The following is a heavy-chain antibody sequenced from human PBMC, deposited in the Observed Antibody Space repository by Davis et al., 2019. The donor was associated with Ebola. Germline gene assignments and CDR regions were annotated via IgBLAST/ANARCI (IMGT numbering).Heavy chain of an antibody. Sequence: PSETLSLTCAVYGGSFSAYYWSWIREPPQQGLEWIGEINHSGSTNYNPSLKSRVTISGDTSKNQFSLKLSSVTAADTAVYYCAREGRYCSGGSCYPGYFDYWGQGTLVTVSS. J-gene: IGHJ4*02. CDR1: GGSFSAYY. CDR3: AREGRYCSGGSCYPGYFDY. V-gene: IGHV4-34*01. D-gene: IGHD2-15*01. CDR2: INHSGST.